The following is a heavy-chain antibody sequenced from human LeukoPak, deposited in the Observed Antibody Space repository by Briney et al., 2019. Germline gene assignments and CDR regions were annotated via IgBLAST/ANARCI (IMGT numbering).Heavy chain of an antibody. CDR3: ARFPSDSSGYNDAFDI. J-gene: IGHJ3*02. V-gene: IGHV4-59*01. Sequence: SETLSLTCTVSGGSISSYYWSWIRQPPGKGLEWMGYIYYSGSTNYNPSLKSRVTISVGTSKNQFSLKLSSVTAADTAVYYCARFPSDSSGYNDAFDIWGQGTMVTVSS. CDR2: IYYSGST. CDR1: GGSISSYY. D-gene: IGHD3-22*01.